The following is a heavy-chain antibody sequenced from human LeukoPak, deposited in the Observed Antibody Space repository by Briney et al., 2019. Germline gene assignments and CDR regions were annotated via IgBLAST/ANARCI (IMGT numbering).Heavy chain of an antibody. J-gene: IGHJ4*02. V-gene: IGHV3-23*01. CDR3: AKGPYYDFWSGPPDY. D-gene: IGHD3-3*01. Sequence: GGSLRLSCAASGFTFGSYAMSWVRQAPGKGLEWVSGISGSGGSTYYADSVKGRFTISRDNSKNTLYVQMNSLRAEDTAVYYCAKGPYYDFWSGPPDYWGQGTLVTVSS. CDR2: ISGSGGST. CDR1: GFTFGSYA.